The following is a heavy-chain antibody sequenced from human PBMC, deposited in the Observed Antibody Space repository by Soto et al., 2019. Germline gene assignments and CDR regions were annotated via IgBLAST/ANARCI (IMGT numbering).Heavy chain of an antibody. Sequence: SVKVSCKASGGTFSSYTISWVRQAPGQGLEWMGGIIPIFGTANYAQKFQGRVTITADESTSTAYMELSSLRSEDTAVYYCARDSTVLVPAPDAFDIWGQGTMVTVSS. CDR2: IIPIFGTA. J-gene: IGHJ3*02. CDR3: ARDSTVLVPAPDAFDI. V-gene: IGHV1-69*13. CDR1: GGTFSSYT. D-gene: IGHD2-2*01.